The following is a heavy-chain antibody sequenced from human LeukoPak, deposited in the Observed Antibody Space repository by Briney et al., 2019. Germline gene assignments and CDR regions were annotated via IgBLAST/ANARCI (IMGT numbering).Heavy chain of an antibody. CDR2: INHSGST. CDR1: GGSFSGDY. D-gene: IGHD6-13*01. J-gene: IGHJ4*02. Sequence: PSETLSLTCAVYGGSFSGDYWSWIRQPPGKGLEWIGEINHSGSTNYNPSLKSRVTISVDTSKNQFSLKLSSVTAADTVVYYCASGYSSSYGYWGQGTLVTVSS. CDR3: ASGYSSSYGY. V-gene: IGHV4-34*01.